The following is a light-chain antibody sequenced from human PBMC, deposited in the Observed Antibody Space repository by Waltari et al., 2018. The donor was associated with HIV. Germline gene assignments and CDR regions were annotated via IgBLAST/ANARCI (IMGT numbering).Light chain of an antibody. CDR2: DAS. J-gene: IGKJ2*01. V-gene: IGKV3-11*01. CDR3: QQYYSVPYT. CDR1: QSVSDY. Sequence: EVVLTQSPATLSLSPGERATLSCRASQSVSDYLAWYQQKPGQAPRLLIYDASNRATGIPARFSGSGSGTDFTLTISSLEPEDFAVYYCQQYYSVPYTFGQGTKLEIK.